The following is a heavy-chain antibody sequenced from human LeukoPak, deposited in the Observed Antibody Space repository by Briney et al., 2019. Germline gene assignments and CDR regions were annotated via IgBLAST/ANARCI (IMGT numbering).Heavy chain of an antibody. D-gene: IGHD2-2*01. CDR2: INHSGST. Sequence: SETLSLTCAVYGGSFSGYYWSWIRQPPGKGLEWIVEINHSGSTNYNPSLKSRVTISVDTSKNQFSLKLSSVTAADTAVYYCARRYCSSTSCLFNYFDYWGQGTLVTVSS. J-gene: IGHJ4*02. CDR1: GGSFSGYY. V-gene: IGHV4-34*01. CDR3: ARRYCSSTSCLFNYFDY.